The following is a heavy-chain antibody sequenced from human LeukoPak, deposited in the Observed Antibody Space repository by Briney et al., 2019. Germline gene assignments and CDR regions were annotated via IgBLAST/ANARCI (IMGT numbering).Heavy chain of an antibody. J-gene: IGHJ4*02. CDR1: GYTFTDYY. Sequence: GASVKISCKASGYTFTDYYMHWVQQAPGKGLEWMGRVDPEDGETIYAEKFQGRVTITADTSTDTAYMELSSLRSEDTAVYYCATGAQVPSEWELINYFDYWGQGTLVTVSS. CDR3: ATGAQVPSEWELINYFDY. D-gene: IGHD1-26*01. CDR2: VDPEDGET. V-gene: IGHV1-69-2*01.